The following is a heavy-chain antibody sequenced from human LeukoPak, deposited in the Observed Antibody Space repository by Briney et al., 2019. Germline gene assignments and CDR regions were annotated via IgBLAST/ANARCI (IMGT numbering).Heavy chain of an antibody. V-gene: IGHV3-7*04. CDR2: IKQDGSEK. CDR3: AGGFSGADF. CDR1: GFTFRASW. J-gene: IGHJ4*02. D-gene: IGHD1-26*01. Sequence: PGGSLRLSCAASGFTFRASWMTWVRQAPGKGLEWVANIKQDGSEKYYVDSVKGRFTISRDNAKSSLHLQMNSLRVEDTALYYCAGGFSGADFWGQGTLVTVSS.